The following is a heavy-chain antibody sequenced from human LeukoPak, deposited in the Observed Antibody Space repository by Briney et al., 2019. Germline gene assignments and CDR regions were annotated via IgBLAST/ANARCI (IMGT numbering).Heavy chain of an antibody. CDR3: AKVRYFGPSAFDI. J-gene: IGHJ3*02. V-gene: IGHV3-30*18. D-gene: IGHD3-9*01. CDR1: GFTLKDFG. CDR2: ISYDGSNK. Sequence: GGPLRLSCAACGFTLKDFGVQWVPHAPSKGVGLVAIISYDGSNKYYADSVKGRFTISRDNTKNTLYLQMNSLRAEDTAVYYCAKVRYFGPSAFDIWGQGTMVTVSS.